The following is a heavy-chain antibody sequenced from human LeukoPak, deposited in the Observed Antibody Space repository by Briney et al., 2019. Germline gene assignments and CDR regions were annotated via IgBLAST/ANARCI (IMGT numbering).Heavy chain of an antibody. Sequence: SVKVSCKAPGGTFSSYAISWVRQAPGQGLEWMGGIIPIFGTANYAQKFQGRVTITADESTSTAYMELSSLRSEDTAVYYCASEWDGDYGDYYGMDVWGQGTTVTVSS. V-gene: IGHV1-69*13. CDR1: GGTFSSYA. CDR2: IIPIFGTA. D-gene: IGHD4-17*01. J-gene: IGHJ6*02. CDR3: ASEWDGDYGDYYGMDV.